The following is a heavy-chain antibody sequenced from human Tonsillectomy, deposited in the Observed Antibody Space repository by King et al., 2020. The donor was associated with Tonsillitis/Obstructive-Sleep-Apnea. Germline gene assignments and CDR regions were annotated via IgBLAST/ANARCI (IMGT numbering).Heavy chain of an antibody. V-gene: IGHV3-30*04. D-gene: IGHD3-16*01. CDR1: GFTFSSYA. J-gene: IGHJ6*03. CDR3: ARDTSWDYYYMDV. CDR2: ISYDGSNK. Sequence: VQLVESGGGVVQPGRSLRLSCAASGFTFSSYAMHWVRQAPGKGLEWVAVISYDGSNKYYADSVKGRFTISRDNSKNTLYLQMNFLRVEDTAVYYCARDTSWDYYYMDVWGKGTTVTVSS.